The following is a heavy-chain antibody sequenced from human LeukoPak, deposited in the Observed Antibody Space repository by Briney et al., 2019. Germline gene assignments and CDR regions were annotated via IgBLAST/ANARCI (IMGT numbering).Heavy chain of an antibody. D-gene: IGHD3-10*01. J-gene: IGHJ5*02. Sequence: SEALSLTCTVSGGSMTNNTFYWGWICQPPGKGLEWIGSIYHTGPTYYNPSLKSRVTISVDTSKNQFSLKLSSVTAADTAVYYCARVLIWFGQLQNWFDPWGPGTLVTVSS. V-gene: IGHV4-39*07. CDR3: ARVLIWFGQLQNWFDP. CDR2: IYHTGPT. CDR1: GGSMTNNTFY.